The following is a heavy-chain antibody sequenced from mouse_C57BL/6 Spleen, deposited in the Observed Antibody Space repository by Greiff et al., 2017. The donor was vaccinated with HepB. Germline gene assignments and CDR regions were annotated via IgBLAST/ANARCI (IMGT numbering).Heavy chain of an antibody. Sequence: VMLVESGPGLVAPSQRLSITCTVSGFSLTSYGVHWVRQPPGKGLEWLVVIWSDGSTTYNSALKSRLSISKDNSKSQVFLKMNSLQTDDTAMYYCARGSKRGDYFDYWGQGTTLTVSS. D-gene: IGHD2-5*01. V-gene: IGHV2-6*03. CDR3: ARGSKRGDYFDY. J-gene: IGHJ2*01. CDR2: IWSDGST. CDR1: GFSLTSYG.